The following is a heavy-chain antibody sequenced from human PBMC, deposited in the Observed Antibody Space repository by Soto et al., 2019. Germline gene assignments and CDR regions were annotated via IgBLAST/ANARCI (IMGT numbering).Heavy chain of an antibody. Sequence: SVKVSCMASGGTFSSYAISWVRQAPAQGLEWVGGIIPIFGTANYAQKFQGRVTITADESTSTAYMELSSLRSEDTAVYYCARFKDFGVPLGAFDIWGQGTMVTVSS. V-gene: IGHV1-69*13. CDR1: GGTFSSYA. CDR2: IIPIFGTA. J-gene: IGHJ3*02. D-gene: IGHD3-3*01. CDR3: ARFKDFGVPLGAFDI.